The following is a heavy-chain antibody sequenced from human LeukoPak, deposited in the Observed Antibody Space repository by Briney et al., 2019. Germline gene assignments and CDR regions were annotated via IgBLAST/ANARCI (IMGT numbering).Heavy chain of an antibody. CDR2: VYSGNDGT. Sequence: GGSLRLSCAASGFTVSTDNMSWVRQVPGKGLKWVSVVYSGNDGTNYADSVRGRFTISRDDSKNMVYLQMNNLRLEDAAVYYCTKRSRGYYDYWGQGTLVTVSS. V-gene: IGHV3-66*02. J-gene: IGHJ4*02. CDR1: GFTVSTDN. CDR3: TKRSRGYYDY. D-gene: IGHD3-10*01.